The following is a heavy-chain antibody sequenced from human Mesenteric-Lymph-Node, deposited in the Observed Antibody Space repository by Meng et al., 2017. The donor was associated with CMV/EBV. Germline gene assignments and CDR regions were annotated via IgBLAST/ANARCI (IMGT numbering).Heavy chain of an antibody. D-gene: IGHD4-17*01. CDR3: ARVGGNDYGDYGGFRFGY. J-gene: IGHJ4*02. Sequence: ESLKISCAVYGGSFSGYYWSWIRQPPGKGLEWIGEINHSGSTNYNPSLKSRVTISVDTSKNQFSLKLSSVTAADTAVYYCARVGGNDYGDYGGFRFGYWGQGTLVTVSS. CDR1: GGSFSGYY. CDR2: INHSGST. V-gene: IGHV4-34*01.